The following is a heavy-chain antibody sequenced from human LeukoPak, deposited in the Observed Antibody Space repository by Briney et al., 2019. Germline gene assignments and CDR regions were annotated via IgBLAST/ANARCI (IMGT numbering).Heavy chain of an antibody. V-gene: IGHV5-51*01. CDR2: ICPGDSDT. CDR1: GFRFTNYC. J-gene: IGHJ5*02. CDR3: ALGSITLAATNWFDP. Sequence: GESLKISCKTSGFRFTNYCIGWVRQMPGKGLEWMGIICPGDSDTRYRPSFQGQVTISADRSISTAYLQWGSLKASDTAVYYCALGSITLAATNWFDPWGQGTLVTVSS. D-gene: IGHD6-19*01.